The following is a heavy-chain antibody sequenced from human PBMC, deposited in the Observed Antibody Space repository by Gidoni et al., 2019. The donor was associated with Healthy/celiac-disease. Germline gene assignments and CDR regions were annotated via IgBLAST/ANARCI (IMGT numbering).Heavy chain of an antibody. V-gene: IGHV3-53*01. CDR3: AGAYIVATGDWFDP. D-gene: IGHD5-12*01. CDR1: GFTVSSNY. CDR2: IYSGGST. Sequence: EVQLVESGGGLIQPGGSLRLSCAAPGFTVSSNYMSWVRQAPGKGMGWVSVIYSGGSTYYADSVKGRFTISRDNSKNTLYLQMNSLRAEDTAVYYCAGAYIVATGDWFDPWGQGTLVTVSS. J-gene: IGHJ5*02.